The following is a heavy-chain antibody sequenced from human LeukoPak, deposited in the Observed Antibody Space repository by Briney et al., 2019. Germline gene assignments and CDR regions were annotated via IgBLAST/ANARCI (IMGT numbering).Heavy chain of an antibody. CDR2: INSDGSNT. V-gene: IGHV3-74*01. Sequence: GGSLRLSCAASGFTFSSYWMHWVRQVPGKGLVWVSRINSDGSNTTYADSVKGRFTISRDNAKDTLYLQMNSLRAEDTAVYYCASWRWLQSDVDYWGQGTLVTVSS. D-gene: IGHD5-24*01. CDR1: GFTFSSYW. J-gene: IGHJ4*02. CDR3: ASWRWLQSDVDY.